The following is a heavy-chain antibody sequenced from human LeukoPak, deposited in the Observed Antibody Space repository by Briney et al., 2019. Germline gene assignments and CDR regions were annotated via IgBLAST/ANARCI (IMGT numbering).Heavy chain of an antibody. Sequence: SETLSLTCTVSGGSISSSNYYWGWVRQPPGKGLEWIGSIYYGGTTYYNPSLKSRITISVDTSRHQFSLKLSSVTAADTAAYYCTRRPVVGAALRTYYFDYWGQGALVTVSS. CDR3: TRRPVVGAALRTYYFDY. V-gene: IGHV4-39*01. CDR2: IYYGGTT. D-gene: IGHD1-26*01. CDR1: GGSISSSNYY. J-gene: IGHJ4*02.